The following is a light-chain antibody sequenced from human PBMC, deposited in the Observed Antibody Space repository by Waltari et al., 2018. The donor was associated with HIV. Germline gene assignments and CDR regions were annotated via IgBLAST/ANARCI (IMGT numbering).Light chain of an antibody. CDR3: QQYDSYPLT. Sequence: DFQMTQSPATLSASVGDRVTITCLASQSISSWLAWYQQKPGKAPKVLIYKASSLGSGVPSRFSGSGSGTEFTLTISSLQPADFATYYCQQYDSYPLTFGGGTKVEIK. V-gene: IGKV1-5*03. CDR2: KAS. CDR1: QSISSW. J-gene: IGKJ4*01.